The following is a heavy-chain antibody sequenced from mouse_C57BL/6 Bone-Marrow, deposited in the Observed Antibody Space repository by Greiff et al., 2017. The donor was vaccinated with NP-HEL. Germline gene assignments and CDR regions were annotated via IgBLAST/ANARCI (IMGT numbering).Heavy chain of an antibody. J-gene: IGHJ2*01. D-gene: IGHD1-1*01. V-gene: IGHV5-6*01. CDR2: ISSGGSYT. CDR3: ARRGDYYGSRGFDY. Sequence: EVKLMESGGDLVKPGGSLKLSCAAPGFTFSSYGMSWVRQTPDKRLEWVATISSGGSYTYYPDSVKGRFTISRDNAKNTLYLQMSSLKSEDTAMYYCARRGDYYGSRGFDYWGQGTTLTVSS. CDR1: GFTFSSYG.